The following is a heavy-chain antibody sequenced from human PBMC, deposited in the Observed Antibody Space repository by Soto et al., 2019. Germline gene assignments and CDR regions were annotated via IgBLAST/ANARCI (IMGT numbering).Heavy chain of an antibody. D-gene: IGHD2-15*01. CDR1: GGSISSYY. Sequence: SETLSLTCTVSGGSISSYYWSWIRQPAGKXLEWIGRIYTSGSTNYNPSLKSRVTMSVDTSKNQFSLRLSSVTAADTAVYYCARDVFSREYCSGGSCRHYYYYYRMDVWGQGTTVTVSS. V-gene: IGHV4-4*07. CDR3: ARDVFSREYCSGGSCRHYYYYYRMDV. J-gene: IGHJ6*02. CDR2: IYTSGST.